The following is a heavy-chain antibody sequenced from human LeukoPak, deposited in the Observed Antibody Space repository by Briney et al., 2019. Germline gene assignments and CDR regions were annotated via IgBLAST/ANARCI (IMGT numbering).Heavy chain of an antibody. CDR1: GFTFSSYD. CDR2: LWYDGNNR. J-gene: IGHJ4*02. V-gene: IGHV3-33*01. Sequence: GGSLTLSRAASGFTFSSYDMHWVRQAPGKGLEWVAVLWYDGNNRYYADSVKGRFTISRDNSKNTLYLQMNSLRAEDTAVYYCARESAAGTCDYWGQGTLVTVSS. CDR3: ARESAAGTCDY. D-gene: IGHD6-13*01.